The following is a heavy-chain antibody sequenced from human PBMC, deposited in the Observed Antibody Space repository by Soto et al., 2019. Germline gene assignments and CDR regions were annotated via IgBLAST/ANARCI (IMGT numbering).Heavy chain of an antibody. V-gene: IGHV5-51*01. CDR3: ARIMVRGVITYSRDYHGMDV. Sequence: GESLKIYCKGSGYSFSNYWIGWVRQMPGKGLEWMGIIFPRDSDTRYSPSFQGQVTISADKSISTAYLQWSSLKASDTAMYYCARIMVRGVITYSRDYHGMDVWGQGTTVTVSS. D-gene: IGHD3-10*01. J-gene: IGHJ6*02. CDR2: IFPRDSDT. CDR1: GYSFSNYW.